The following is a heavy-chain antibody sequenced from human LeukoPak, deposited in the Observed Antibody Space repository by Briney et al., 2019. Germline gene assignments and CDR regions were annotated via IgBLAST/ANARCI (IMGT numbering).Heavy chain of an antibody. CDR2: IIPIFGTA. J-gene: IGHJ6*02. V-gene: IGHV1-69*01. CDR3: AIIVDTALYGTDV. CDR1: GGTFSSYA. D-gene: IGHD5-18*01. Sequence: GASVKVSCKAPGGTFSSYAISWVRQAPGQGLEWMGGIIPIFGTANYAQKFQGRVTITADESTSTAYMELSSLRSEDTAVYYCAIIVDTALYGTDVWGQGTTVTVSS.